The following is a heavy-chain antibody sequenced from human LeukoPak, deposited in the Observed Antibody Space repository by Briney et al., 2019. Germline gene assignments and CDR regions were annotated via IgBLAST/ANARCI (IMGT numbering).Heavy chain of an antibody. CDR3: AREVIAVAGYFDY. CDR2: ISYDGSNK. CDR1: GFTFSSYA. Sequence: PGRSLRLSCAASGFTFSSYAMPWVRQAPGKGLEWVAVISYDGSNKYYADSVKGRFTISRDNSKNTLYLQMNSLRAEDTAVYYCAREVIAVAGYFDYWGQGTLVTVSS. D-gene: IGHD6-19*01. V-gene: IGHV3-30-3*01. J-gene: IGHJ4*02.